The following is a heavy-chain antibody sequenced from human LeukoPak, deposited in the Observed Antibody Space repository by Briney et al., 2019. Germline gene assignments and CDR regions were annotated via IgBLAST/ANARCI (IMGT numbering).Heavy chain of an antibody. CDR3: SKDVVTAAI. CDR2: ISGSGGST. J-gene: IGHJ4*02. CDR1: GFTFRSYT. D-gene: IGHD4-23*01. Sequence: GGSLRLSCAASGFTFRSYTMSWVRQTPGKGLEWVSTISGSGGSTYLADSVKGRFTISRDNSKNTLYLQMNSLRGEDTAVYYCSKDVVTAAIWGQGTLVTVPS. V-gene: IGHV3-23*01.